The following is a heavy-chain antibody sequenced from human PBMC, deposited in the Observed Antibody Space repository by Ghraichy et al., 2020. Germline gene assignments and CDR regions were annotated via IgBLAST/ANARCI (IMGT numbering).Heavy chain of an antibody. D-gene: IGHD3-22*01. Sequence: SQTLSLTCTVSGGSIRGYYWSWIRQPPGKGLEWIGYIYYRGSTRYNPSLKSRVTISVDTSKNPFSLKLSSVTAADTAVFYCARESSSYSGGYYLDYWGQGTPVTVSS. CDR2: IYYRGST. CDR3: ARESSSYSGGYYLDY. V-gene: IGHV4-59*01. CDR1: GGSIRGYY. J-gene: IGHJ4*02.